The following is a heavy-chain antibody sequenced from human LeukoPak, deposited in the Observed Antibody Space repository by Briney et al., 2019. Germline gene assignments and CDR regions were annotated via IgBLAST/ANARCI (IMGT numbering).Heavy chain of an antibody. CDR1: GYTFTSYG. CDR3: ARYFDILTGYDY. CDR2: ISTYNGNS. D-gene: IGHD3-9*01. J-gene: IGHJ4*02. V-gene: IGHV1-18*01. Sequence: ASVKVSCKASGYTFTSYGISWVRQAPGQGLEWMGWISTYNGNSNYAQKFQGRVTMTTDTSTSTAYMELKSLRSDDTAVYYCARYFDILTGYDYWGQGTLVTVSS.